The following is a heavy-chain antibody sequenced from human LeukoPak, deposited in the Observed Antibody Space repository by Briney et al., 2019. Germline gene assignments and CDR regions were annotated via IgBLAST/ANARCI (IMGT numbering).Heavy chain of an antibody. V-gene: IGHV1-8*03. D-gene: IGHD6-19*01. Sequence: ASVKVSCKASGYTFTSYDINWVRQATGQGLEWMGWMNPNSGNTGYAQKFQGRVTITRNTSISTAYMELSSLRSEDTAVYYCARDGGKRYSSGWYGFDYWGQGTLVTVSS. CDR2: MNPNSGNT. J-gene: IGHJ4*02. CDR3: ARDGGKRYSSGWYGFDY. CDR1: GYTFTSYD.